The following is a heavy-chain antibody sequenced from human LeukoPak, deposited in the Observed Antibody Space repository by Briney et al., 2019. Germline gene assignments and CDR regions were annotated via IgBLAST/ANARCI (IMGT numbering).Heavy chain of an antibody. CDR3: ARSGLNFGVVITQNWFDP. V-gene: IGHV4-59*01. CDR2: IYYSGST. J-gene: IGHJ5*02. D-gene: IGHD3-3*01. Sequence: SETLSLPCTVPGGSISSYYWSWLRHPPGKGLEWTGYIYYSGSTNYNHSLKSRVTISVDTSKHQFSLKLSSVTAADTAVYYCARSGLNFGVVITQNWFDPWGQGTLVTVSS. CDR1: GGSISSYY.